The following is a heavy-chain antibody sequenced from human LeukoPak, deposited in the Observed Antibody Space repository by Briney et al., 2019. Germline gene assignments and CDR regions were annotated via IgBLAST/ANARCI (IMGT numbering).Heavy chain of an antibody. D-gene: IGHD2-15*01. Sequence: PGGSLRLSCAASGFMFGSYTIYWVRQAPGKGLEYVSGISGNGSSTHYADSVKGRFIISRDNSKNTLYLQMGSLRGEDMAVYYCTRDGCSGVGCRTLSVWGQGTLVTVSS. V-gene: IGHV3-64*02. CDR3: TRDGCSGVGCRTLSV. J-gene: IGHJ4*02. CDR1: GFMFGSYT. CDR2: ISGNGSST.